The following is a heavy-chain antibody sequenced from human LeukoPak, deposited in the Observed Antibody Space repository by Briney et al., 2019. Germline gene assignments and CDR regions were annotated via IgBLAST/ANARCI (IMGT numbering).Heavy chain of an antibody. Sequence: GRSLRLSCAASGFTFSSYAMHWVRQAPGKGLEWVALILYDGSNKYYADSVKGRFTISRDNVKNSLYLQMNSLRAEDTAVYYCARLGESTTDFDYWGQGTLVTVSS. CDR1: GFTFSSYA. V-gene: IGHV3-30-3*01. J-gene: IGHJ4*02. CDR3: ARLGESTTDFDY. CDR2: ILYDGSNK. D-gene: IGHD1-14*01.